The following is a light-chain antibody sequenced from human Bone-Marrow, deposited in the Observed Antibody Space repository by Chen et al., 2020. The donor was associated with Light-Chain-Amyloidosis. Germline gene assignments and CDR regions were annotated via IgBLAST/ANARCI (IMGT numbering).Light chain of an antibody. CDR1: SSDVGRYNY. CDR2: EVT. Sequence: QSALTQPPSASGSPGQSVTVSCTGTSSDVGRYNYVSWYQQLPGKAPQLRIYEVTKRPSGVPDRFSGSNSGNTASLTVSGLRADDEADYFCSSYAGTNNWVFGGGTKVTVL. J-gene: IGLJ3*02. CDR3: SSYAGTNNWV. V-gene: IGLV2-8*01.